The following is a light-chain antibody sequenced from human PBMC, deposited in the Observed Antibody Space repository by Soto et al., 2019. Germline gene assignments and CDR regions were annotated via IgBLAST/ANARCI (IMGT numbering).Light chain of an antibody. CDR2: GAS. J-gene: IGKJ5*01. Sequence: EIVMTQSPATLSVSPGERATLSCRASQSVRSSIAWYHHKPGQAPRLLIYGASTRATGIPARISGSGSGTDFTLTISSLEPEDFAVYYCQQRSNWPPITFGQGRRLEI. CDR1: QSVRSS. V-gene: IGKV3-11*01. CDR3: QQRSNWPPIT.